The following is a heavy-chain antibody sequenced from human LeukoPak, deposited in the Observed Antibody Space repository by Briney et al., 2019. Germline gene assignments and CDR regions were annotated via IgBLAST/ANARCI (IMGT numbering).Heavy chain of an antibody. D-gene: IGHD2-15*01. Sequence: ASVTVSCTASGSTFTDYYMLWVRQAPGQGLEWMGWINPNSGGTNYAQKFQGRVTMTRDTSISTGYMELSRLRSDDTAVYYCARALPYRSYCSGGSCYMVYNWFDPWGQGTLVTVSS. CDR3: ARALPYRSYCSGGSCYMVYNWFDP. J-gene: IGHJ5*02. CDR2: INPNSGGT. V-gene: IGHV1-2*02. CDR1: GSTFTDYY.